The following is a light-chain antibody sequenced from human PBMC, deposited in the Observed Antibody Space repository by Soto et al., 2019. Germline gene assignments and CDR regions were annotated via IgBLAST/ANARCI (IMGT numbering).Light chain of an antibody. CDR1: QSLLHSNGYTY. V-gene: IGKV2-28*01. CDR2: WGS. J-gene: IGKJ3*01. CDR3: MQALQTPLT. Sequence: DIVMTQSPLSLPVTPGEPASISCTSSQSLLHSNGYTYLDWYLQKPGQSPQLLIYWGSNRASGVPDRFSGSGSGTDFTMKISRVEAEDVGFYYCMQALQTPLTFGPGTKVDIK.